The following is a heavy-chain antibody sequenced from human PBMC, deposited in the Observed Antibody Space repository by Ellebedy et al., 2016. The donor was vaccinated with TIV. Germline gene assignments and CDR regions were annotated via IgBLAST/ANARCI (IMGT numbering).Heavy chain of an antibody. CDR1: GYTFTDYY. Sequence: ASVKVSCKASGYTFTDYYMHWVQQAPGKGLEWMGLVDPEDGETIYAEKFQGRVTITADTSTDTAYMELSSLRSEDTAVYYCATPVEPSSGDGFDIWGQGTMVTVSS. V-gene: IGHV1-69-2*01. D-gene: IGHD3-22*01. J-gene: IGHJ3*02. CDR3: ATPVEPSSGDGFDI. CDR2: VDPEDGET.